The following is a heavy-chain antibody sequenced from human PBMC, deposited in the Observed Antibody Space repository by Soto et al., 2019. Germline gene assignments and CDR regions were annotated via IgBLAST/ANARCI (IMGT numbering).Heavy chain of an antibody. CDR3: ARHSHSASYYWAFDI. Sequence: GASVKVSCKASGGTFSSYAISWVRQAPGQGLEWMGGIIPIFGTANYAQKFQGRVTITADKSTSTAYMELSSLRSEDTAVYYCARHSHSASYYWAFDIWGQGTMVTVSS. CDR2: IIPIFGTA. V-gene: IGHV1-69*06. J-gene: IGHJ3*02. CDR1: GGTFSSYA. D-gene: IGHD1-26*01.